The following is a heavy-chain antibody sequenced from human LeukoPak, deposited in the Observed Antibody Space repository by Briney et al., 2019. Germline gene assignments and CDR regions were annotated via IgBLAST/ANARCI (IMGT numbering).Heavy chain of an antibody. J-gene: IGHJ5*02. CDR2: IYYSGST. Sequence: PSETLSLTCTVSGGSISSGGYYWSWIRQHPGKGLEWIGYIYYSGSTYYNPSLKSRVTISVDTSKNQFSLRLSSVTAADTAVYYCARGHDRYDSSGYYSVDWFDPWGQGTLVTVSS. CDR3: ARGHDRYDSSGYYSVDWFDP. CDR1: GGSISSGGYY. V-gene: IGHV4-31*03. D-gene: IGHD3-22*01.